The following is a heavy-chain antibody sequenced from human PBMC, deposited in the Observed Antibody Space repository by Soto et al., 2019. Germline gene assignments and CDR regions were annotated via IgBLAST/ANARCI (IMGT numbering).Heavy chain of an antibody. CDR3: ARDLYCSGGSCYDFFDY. D-gene: IGHD2-15*01. V-gene: IGHV1-18*01. J-gene: IGHJ4*02. CDR1: GYTFTSYG. CDR2: ISAYNGNT. Sequence: ASVNVSCKASGYTFTSYGISWVRQAPGQGLEWMGWISAYNGNTNYAQKLQGRVTMTTDTSTSTAYMELRSLRSDDTAVYYCARDLYCSGGSCYDFFDYSGQRSLDIGSA.